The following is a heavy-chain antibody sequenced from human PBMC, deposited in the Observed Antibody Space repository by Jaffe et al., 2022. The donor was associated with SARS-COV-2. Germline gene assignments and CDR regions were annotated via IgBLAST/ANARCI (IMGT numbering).Heavy chain of an antibody. J-gene: IGHJ3*02. CDR2: IYYSGST. CDR3: AREKDSSGNDAFDI. Sequence: QLQLQESGPGLVKPSETLSLTCTVSGGSISSSSYYWGWIRQPPGKGLEWIGSIYYSGSTYYNPSLKSRVTISVDTSKNQFSLKLSSVTAADTAVYYCAREKDSSGNDAFDIWGQGTMVTVSS. D-gene: IGHD3-22*01. V-gene: IGHV4-39*02. CDR1: GGSISSSSYY.